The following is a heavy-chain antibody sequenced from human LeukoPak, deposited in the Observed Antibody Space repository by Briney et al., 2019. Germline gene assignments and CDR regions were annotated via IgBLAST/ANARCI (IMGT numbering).Heavy chain of an antibody. D-gene: IGHD6-19*01. CDR2: IHSSGST. CDR1: GGSISGHY. V-gene: IGHV4-59*11. J-gene: IGHJ3*01. CDR3: ARGGWSLDF. Sequence: SETLSLTCTVSGGSISGHYWSWIRQPPGKRLEWIGYIHSSGSTDYNPSLRSRLTMSVDTSKNQSSLKLDSVTAADTALYYCARGGWSLDFWGQGTMVTVSS.